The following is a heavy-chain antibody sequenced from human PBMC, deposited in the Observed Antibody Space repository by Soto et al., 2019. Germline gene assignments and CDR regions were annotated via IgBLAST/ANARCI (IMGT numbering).Heavy chain of an antibody. J-gene: IGHJ4*02. D-gene: IGHD3-10*01. Sequence: SETLSLTCAVYGGSFSGYYWSWIRQPPGKGLEWIGEINHSGSTNYNPSLKSRVTISVDTSKNQFSLKLSSVTAADTAVYYCARAYGSGSYWGQGTLVTVSS. CDR3: ARAYGSGSY. CDR2: INHSGST. CDR1: GGSFSGYY. V-gene: IGHV4-34*01.